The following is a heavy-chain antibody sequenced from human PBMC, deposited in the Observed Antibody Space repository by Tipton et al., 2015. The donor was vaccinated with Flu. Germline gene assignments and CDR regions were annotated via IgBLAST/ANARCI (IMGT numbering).Heavy chain of an antibody. CDR1: GYSFTTYW. Sequence: QLVQSGAEMKKPGESLKISCKGSGYSFTTYWIAWVRQMPGKGLEWMGIIYPGDSDTRYSPSFHGQVTISVDKSIRTAYLQWSSLKASDTAIYYGARPRLESSSWPIDFWGRGTLVTVSS. CDR3: ARPRLESSSWPIDF. V-gene: IGHV5-51*01. J-gene: IGHJ4*01. D-gene: IGHD6-13*01. CDR2: IYPGDSDT.